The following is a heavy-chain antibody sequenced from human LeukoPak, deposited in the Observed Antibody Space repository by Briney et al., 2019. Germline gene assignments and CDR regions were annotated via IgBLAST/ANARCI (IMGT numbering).Heavy chain of an antibody. CDR2: IYYSGST. J-gene: IGHJ4*02. Sequence: PSETLSLTCTVSGGSISSSSYYWGWIRQPPGKGLEWIGSIYYSGSTYYNPSLKSRVTISVDTSKNQFSLKLSSVTAADTAVYYCARHIGLRWHLDWWGQGTPVTVSS. CDR1: GGSISSSSYY. V-gene: IGHV4-39*01. D-gene: IGHD4-23*01. CDR3: ARHIGLRWHLDW.